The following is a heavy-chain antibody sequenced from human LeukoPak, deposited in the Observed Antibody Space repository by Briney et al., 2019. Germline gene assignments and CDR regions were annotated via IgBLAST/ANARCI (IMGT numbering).Heavy chain of an antibody. J-gene: IGHJ4*02. CDR2: ISAYNGNT. D-gene: IGHD3-3*01. V-gene: IGHV1-18*01. CDR3: ARDRPITIFGVVTFDY. CDR1: GYTFTSYG. Sequence: GASVKVSCKASGYTFTSYGISWVRQAPGQGLEWMGWISAYNGNTNYAQKLQGRVTMTTDTSTSTAYMELRSLRSDDTAVYYCARDRPITIFGVVTFDYGGQGPLVTVSS.